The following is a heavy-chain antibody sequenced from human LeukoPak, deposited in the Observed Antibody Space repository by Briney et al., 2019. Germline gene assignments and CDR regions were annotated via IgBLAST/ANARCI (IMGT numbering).Heavy chain of an antibody. V-gene: IGHV3-53*04. J-gene: IGHJ6*02. CDR3: ARDLCSGGSCYYYYGMDG. D-gene: IGHD2-15*01. CDR1: GFTVSSNY. CDR2: IYSGGST. Sequence: TGGSLRLSCAASGFTVSSNYMSWVRQAPGKGLEWVSVIYSGGSTYYADSVKGRFTISRHNSKNTLYLQMNSLRAEDTAVYYCARDLCSGGSCYYYYGMDGWGQGTTVTVSS.